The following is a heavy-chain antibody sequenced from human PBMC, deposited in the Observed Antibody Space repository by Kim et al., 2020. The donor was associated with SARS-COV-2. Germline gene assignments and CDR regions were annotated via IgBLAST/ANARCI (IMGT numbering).Heavy chain of an antibody. D-gene: IGHD7-27*01. CDR3: AKYPANWDFDY. J-gene: IGHJ4*02. Sequence: YDDPVKGRFIISRDNSKNTLYLQMNGPRAEDTDVYYCAKYPANWDFDYWGQGALVTVSS. V-gene: IGHV3-23*01.